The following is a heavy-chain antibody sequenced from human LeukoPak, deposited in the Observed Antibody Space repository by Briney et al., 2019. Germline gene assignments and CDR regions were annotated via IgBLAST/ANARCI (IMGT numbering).Heavy chain of an antibody. CDR1: GFTFISYS. D-gene: IGHD1-7*01. CDR3: ARAHNWKYGTFDY. V-gene: IGHV3-21*01. Sequence: GGSLRLSWAAAGFTFISYSLNWVRQAPGKGREWVSCISSSSTYIYYADSVKGRFTIYRDNAKNSLYLQMNSLRAEDTAVYYCARAHNWKYGTFDYWGQGTLVTVSS. J-gene: IGHJ4*02. CDR2: ISSSSTYI.